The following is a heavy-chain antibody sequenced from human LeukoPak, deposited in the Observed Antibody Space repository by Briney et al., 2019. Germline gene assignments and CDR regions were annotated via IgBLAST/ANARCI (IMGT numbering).Heavy chain of an antibody. CDR3: ARDHDAVGTTIDH. CDR2: SKSDGSVT. CDR1: GFTFSSYW. V-gene: IGHV3-74*01. D-gene: IGHD1-14*01. J-gene: IGHJ4*02. Sequence: GGSLRLSCAASGFTFSSYWMHWVRQAPGEGLVWVSRSKSDGSVTWYADSVKGRFTSSRDNAKNMLYLQMNSLRDEDTAVYFCARDHDAVGTTIDHWGQGTLVTVSS.